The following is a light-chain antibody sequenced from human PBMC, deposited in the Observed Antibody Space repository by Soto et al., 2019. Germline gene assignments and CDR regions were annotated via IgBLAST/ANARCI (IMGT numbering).Light chain of an antibody. CDR1: NSNIGAGFG. V-gene: IGLV1-40*01. Sequence: QSVLTQPPSVSGAPGQRGTISCTGSNSNIGAGFGVHWYQHFPGTAPKLLLSGDSNRPSGVPDRFSGSRSGTSASLAITGLQAEDEADYYCQTFDSTLTISWVFGGGTKLTVL. CDR2: GDS. CDR3: QTFDSTLTISWV. J-gene: IGLJ3*02.